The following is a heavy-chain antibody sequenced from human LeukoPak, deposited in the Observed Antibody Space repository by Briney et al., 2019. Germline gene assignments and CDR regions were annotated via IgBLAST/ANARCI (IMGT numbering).Heavy chain of an antibody. V-gene: IGHV3-21*01. Sequence: GGSLRLSCTASGFTFSSYNMNWVRQAPGKGLEWVSSISSSSSFIYYADSVKGRFTISRDNAKNALYLQMNSLRDEDTAVYYCVRDPDALDYWGQGTPVAVSS. CDR2: ISSSSSFI. CDR3: VRDPDALDY. CDR1: GFTFSSYN. J-gene: IGHJ4*02.